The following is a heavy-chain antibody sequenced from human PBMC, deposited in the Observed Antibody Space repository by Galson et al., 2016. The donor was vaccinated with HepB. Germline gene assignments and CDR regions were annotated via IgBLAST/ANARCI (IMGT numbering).Heavy chain of an antibody. CDR2: ILFDGSQN. D-gene: IGHD6-13*01. CDR1: GFNFRSYE. Sequence: SLRLSCAASGFNFRSYEMTWVRQAPGKGLEWVANILFDGSQNHYLDSVEGRFTISRDNAKNSLYLQMSNLGVEDTAVYYCARDPGLAAAAHAFDLWGQGTTVTVSS. J-gene: IGHJ3*01. V-gene: IGHV3-7*04. CDR3: ARDPGLAAAAHAFDL.